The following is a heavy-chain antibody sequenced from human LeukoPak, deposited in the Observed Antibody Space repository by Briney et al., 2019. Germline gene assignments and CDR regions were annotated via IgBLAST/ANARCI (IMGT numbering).Heavy chain of an antibody. CDR1: GFTFDDYA. CDR2: ISWNSGHV. J-gene: IGHJ5*02. Sequence: GRSLRLSCAASGFTFDDYAMHWVRQAPGKGLEWVSGISWNSGHVGYADSVKGRFTISRDNAKNTLYLQMNSLRAEDTAVYYCARVLSGSWDWFDPWGQGTLVTVSS. V-gene: IGHV3-9*01. D-gene: IGHD3-22*01. CDR3: ARVLSGSWDWFDP.